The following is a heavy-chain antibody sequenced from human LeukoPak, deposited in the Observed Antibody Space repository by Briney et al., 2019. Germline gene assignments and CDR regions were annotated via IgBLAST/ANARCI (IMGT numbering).Heavy chain of an antibody. CDR1: GFTFSSYG. V-gene: IGHV3-23*01. Sequence: GGSLRLSCAASGFTFSSYGMNWVRQAPGKGLEWVSTIRNSGSSTSYADSVKGRFTISRDNSKNTLYLQLNSLRADDTALYYCAKPSHDYGGYMDFWGQGTLVTVSS. CDR3: AKPSHDYGGYMDF. J-gene: IGHJ4*02. D-gene: IGHD4-17*01. CDR2: IRNSGSST.